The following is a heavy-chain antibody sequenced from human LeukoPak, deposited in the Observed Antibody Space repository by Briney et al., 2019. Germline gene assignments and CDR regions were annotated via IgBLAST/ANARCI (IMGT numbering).Heavy chain of an antibody. CDR2: INHSGST. CDR3: ARGKTGDYRVSYNWFDP. D-gene: IGHD4-11*01. J-gene: IGHJ5*02. CDR1: GGSFSGYY. V-gene: IGHV4-34*01. Sequence: SETLSLTCAVYGGSFSGYYWSWIRQPPGKGLEWIGEINHSGSTNYNPSLKSRVTISVHTSKNQFSLKLSSETAADTAVYYCARGKTGDYRVSYNWFDPWGQGTLVTVSS.